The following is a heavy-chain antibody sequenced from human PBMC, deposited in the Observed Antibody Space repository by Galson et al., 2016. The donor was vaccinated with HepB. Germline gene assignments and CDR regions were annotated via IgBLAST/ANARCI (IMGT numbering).Heavy chain of an antibody. CDR2: INPNPGRT. CDR3: ARAQTNWNAH. J-gene: IGHJ1*01. V-gene: IGHV1-2*02. D-gene: IGHD1-1*01. CDR1: GYTFTAYY. Sequence: SVKVSCKASGYTFTAYYMHWVRQAPGQGLEWMGWINPNPGRTKYAQKFQGRVTMTRDSSISTAYIELNRLTSDDTAIYYCARAQTNWNAHWGPGTLVTVSS.